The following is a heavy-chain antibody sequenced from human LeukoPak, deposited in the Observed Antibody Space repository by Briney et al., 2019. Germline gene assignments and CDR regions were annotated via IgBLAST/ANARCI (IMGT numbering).Heavy chain of an antibody. D-gene: IGHD3-10*01. J-gene: IGHJ4*02. CDR2: INPSGGST. CDR3: ARSTLLWFGELPFDY. Sequence: ASVKVSCKASGYTFTSYYMHWVRQAPGQGFEWMGIINPSGGSTSYAQKFQGRVTMTRDTSTSTAYMELSSLRSEDTAVYYCARSTLLWFGELPFDYWGQGTLVTVSS. CDR1: GYTFTSYY. V-gene: IGHV1-46*01.